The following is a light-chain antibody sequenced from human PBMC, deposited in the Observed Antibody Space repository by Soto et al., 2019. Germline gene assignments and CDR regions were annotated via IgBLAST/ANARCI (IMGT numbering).Light chain of an antibody. CDR2: GAS. V-gene: IGKV3-15*01. J-gene: IGKJ5*01. CDR1: QSVSSN. CDR3: QQRSSWPSIT. Sequence: EIVMTQSPATLSVSPGERATLSCRASQSVSSNLAWYQQKPGQAPRLLIYGASTRATGIPARFSGSGSGTEFTLIISSLEPEDFAVYYCQQRSSWPSITFGQGTRLEIK.